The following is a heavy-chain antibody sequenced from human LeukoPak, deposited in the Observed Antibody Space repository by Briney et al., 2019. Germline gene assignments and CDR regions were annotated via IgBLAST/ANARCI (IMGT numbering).Heavy chain of an antibody. Sequence: QPGGSLRLSCAASGFTFSTFDMSWVRQAPGKGLQWVSTISAAGGTTLFADSVKGRFTISRDNSKNTLYLQMNSLRAEDTAVYYCARLGSRPYWGQGTLVTVSS. D-gene: IGHD6-19*01. CDR2: ISAAGGTT. CDR1: GFTFSTFD. V-gene: IGHV3-23*01. J-gene: IGHJ4*02. CDR3: ARLGSRPY.